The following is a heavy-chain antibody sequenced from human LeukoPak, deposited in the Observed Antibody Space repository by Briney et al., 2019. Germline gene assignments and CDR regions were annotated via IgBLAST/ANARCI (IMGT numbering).Heavy chain of an antibody. D-gene: IGHD4-23*01. CDR3: ARGGAPGGFDI. Sequence: GGSLRLSCAASEFTFSAHWMFWVRQAPGKGLEWVASIKQDGSEKYYVDSVKGRFTFSRDNAKNSMYLQMNSLRAEDAAVYYCARGGAPGGFDIWGQGTIVTVSS. CDR1: EFTFSAHW. V-gene: IGHV3-7*01. CDR2: IKQDGSEK. J-gene: IGHJ3*02.